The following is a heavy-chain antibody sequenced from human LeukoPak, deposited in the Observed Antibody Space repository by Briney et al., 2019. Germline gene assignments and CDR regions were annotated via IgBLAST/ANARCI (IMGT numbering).Heavy chain of an antibody. D-gene: IGHD3-22*01. CDR3: ARDKKKRYYYDSSGEIDY. V-gene: IGHV3-30-3*01. Sequence: GGSLRLSCAASGFTFSSYAMPWVRQAPGKGLEWVAVISYDGSNKYYADSVKGRFTISRDNSKNTLYLLMNSLRAEDTAVYYCARDKKKRYYYDSSGEIDYWGQGTLVTVSS. J-gene: IGHJ4*02. CDR1: GFTFSSYA. CDR2: ISYDGSNK.